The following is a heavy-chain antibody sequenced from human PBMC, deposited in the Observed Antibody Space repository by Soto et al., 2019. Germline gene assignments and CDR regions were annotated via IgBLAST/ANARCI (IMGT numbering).Heavy chain of an antibody. CDR2: IYSSGST. Sequence: QVQLQESGPRLVKPSQTLSLSCAVSGGSIISASYSWNWIRQSPGRGLEWIGHIYSSGSTYYNPSLQSRVSISVDTSNIQFSLKLTSVTAADTAVYFCAREDAARIERWFDAWGQGILVTVSS. CDR3: AREDAARIERWFDA. J-gene: IGHJ5*02. D-gene: IGHD6-6*01. CDR1: GGSIISASYS. V-gene: IGHV4-31*11.